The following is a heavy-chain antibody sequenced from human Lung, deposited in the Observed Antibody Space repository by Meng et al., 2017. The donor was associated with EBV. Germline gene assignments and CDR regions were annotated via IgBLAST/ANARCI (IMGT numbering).Heavy chain of an antibody. CDR1: GFIFSNYN. CDR3: ARLSGTGWFDP. V-gene: IGHV3-21*02. CDR2: ISSGNSYI. D-gene: IGHD1-7*01. J-gene: IGHJ5*02. Sequence: EVQLVESGGXLVKPGVSLRRSCAASGFIFSNYNMNWVRQAPGKGLEWVSSISSGNSYIYYADSVKGRFTISRDNAKNSLSLQMNSLRAEDTAVYYCARLSGTGWFDPWGQGTLVTVSS.